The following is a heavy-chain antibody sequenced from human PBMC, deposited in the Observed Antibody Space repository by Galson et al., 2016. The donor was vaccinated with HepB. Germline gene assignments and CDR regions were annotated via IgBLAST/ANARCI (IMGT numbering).Heavy chain of an antibody. CDR1: GYSFINYW. Sequence: QSGAEVTKPGESLKISCKGSGYSFINYWIGWVRQMPGKGLEWMGIIYPGDSDTRYSPSFQGQVTISADKSIGTAFLQWGSLQASDTAMYYCARGGGIVTTTGFDYWGQGTLLTVSS. V-gene: IGHV5-51*01. CDR3: ARGGGIVTTTGFDY. D-gene: IGHD3-16*01. J-gene: IGHJ4*02. CDR2: IYPGDSDT.